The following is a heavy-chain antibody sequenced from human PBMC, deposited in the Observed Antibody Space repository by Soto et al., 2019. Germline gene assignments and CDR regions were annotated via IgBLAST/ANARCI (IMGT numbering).Heavy chain of an antibody. Sequence: TGGSLRLSCAAAGFDFEDYAMHWVHQVPGKGLEWVSLTNSDGTDSYYTDSVKGRFTISRDNGKSSLYLQMDRLRPEDTALYFCAKSLYYYDSSPLDHWGQGTLVTVSS. CDR2: TNSDGTDS. J-gene: IGHJ4*02. CDR1: GFDFEDYA. CDR3: AKSLYYYDSSPLDH. V-gene: IGHV3-43D*04. D-gene: IGHD3-22*01.